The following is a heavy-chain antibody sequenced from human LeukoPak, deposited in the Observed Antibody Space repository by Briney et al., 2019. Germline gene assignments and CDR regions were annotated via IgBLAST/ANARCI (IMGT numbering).Heavy chain of an antibody. D-gene: IGHD4-23*01. CDR3: ARGRSGGNRYYYYYMDV. CDR1: GGSFSGYY. J-gene: IGHJ6*03. Sequence: SETLSLTCAVYGGSFSGYYWSWIRQPPGKGLEWIGEINHSGSTNYNPPLKSRVTISVDTSKNRFSLKLSSVTAADTAVYYCARGRSGGNRYYYYYMDVWGKGTTVTVSS. CDR2: INHSGST. V-gene: IGHV4-34*01.